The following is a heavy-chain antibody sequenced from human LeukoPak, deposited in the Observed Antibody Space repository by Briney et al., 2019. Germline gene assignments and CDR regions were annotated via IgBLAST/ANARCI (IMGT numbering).Heavy chain of an antibody. V-gene: IGHV3-30*18. CDR1: GFTFNNYA. Sequence: HPGRSLRLSCAASGFTFNNYAMHWVRQAPGKGLEWVALISNDGSNKYYADSVKGRFTISRDNSKNTLYVQMNSLRADDTAVYFCAKRDGTGYFYFDYWGQGTLVIVSS. D-gene: IGHD5-12*01. CDR2: ISNDGSNK. J-gene: IGHJ4*02. CDR3: AKRDGTGYFYFDY.